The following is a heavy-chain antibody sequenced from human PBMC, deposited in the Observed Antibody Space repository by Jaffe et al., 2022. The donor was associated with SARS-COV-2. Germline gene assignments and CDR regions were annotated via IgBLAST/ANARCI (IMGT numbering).Heavy chain of an antibody. CDR1: GFTFTSYT. Sequence: QVQVVESGGNVVQPGTSLRLSCAVSGFTFTSYTMHWVRQAPGKGLEWLTVVSHDGSRKEYADSVKGRFTISRDNSKNTLYLQMNTLSPEDTAIYFCARGGPRTSPYWSGYPLDYWGQGTLVTVSS. CDR2: VSHDGSRK. V-gene: IGHV3-30-3*01. CDR3: ARGGPRTSPYWSGYPLDY. J-gene: IGHJ4*02. D-gene: IGHD3-3*01.